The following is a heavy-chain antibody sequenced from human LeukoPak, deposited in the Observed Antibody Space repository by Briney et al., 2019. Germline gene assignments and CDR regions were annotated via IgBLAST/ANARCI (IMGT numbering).Heavy chain of an antibody. V-gene: IGHV1-69-2*01. CDR1: GYTFTDYY. J-gene: IGHJ4*02. Sequence: ASVKVSCKVSGYTFTDYYMHWVQQAPGKGLEWMGLVDPEDGETIYAEKFQGRVTITADTSTDTAYMELSSLRSEDTAVYYCAVDIAVAGHFDYWGQGTLVTVSS. D-gene: IGHD6-19*01. CDR2: VDPEDGET. CDR3: AVDIAVAGHFDY.